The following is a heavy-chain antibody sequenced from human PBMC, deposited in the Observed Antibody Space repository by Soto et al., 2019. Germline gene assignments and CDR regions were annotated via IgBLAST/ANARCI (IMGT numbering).Heavy chain of an antibody. J-gene: IGHJ6*02. CDR2: ISAYNGNT. Sequence: ASVKVSCKASGYTFTSYGISWVRQAPGQGLEWMGWISAYNGNTNYAQKLQGRVTMTTDTSTSTAYMELRSLRSDDTAVYYCARVEAMVRGVTSYYYGMDVWGQGTTVTGSS. D-gene: IGHD3-10*01. V-gene: IGHV1-18*04. CDR1: GYTFTSYG. CDR3: ARVEAMVRGVTSYYYGMDV.